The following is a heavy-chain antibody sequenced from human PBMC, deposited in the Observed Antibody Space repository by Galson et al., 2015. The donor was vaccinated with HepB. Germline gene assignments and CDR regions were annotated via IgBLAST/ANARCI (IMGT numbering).Heavy chain of an antibody. Sequence: SVKVSCKASGGTFSSYSIAWVRQAPGQGLEWMGRIIPVRGVTNYAQKFQGRVTITADKSTTTAYMELSSLGSDGTAVYFCARDYYDSNGYYAGHLDFWGQGTLVTVFS. CDR2: IIPVRGVT. J-gene: IGHJ4*02. V-gene: IGHV1-69*04. CDR3: ARDYYDSNGYYAGHLDF. D-gene: IGHD3-22*01. CDR1: GGTFSSYS.